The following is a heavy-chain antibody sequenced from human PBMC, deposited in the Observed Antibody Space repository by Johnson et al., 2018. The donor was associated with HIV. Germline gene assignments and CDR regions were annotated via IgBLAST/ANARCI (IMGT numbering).Heavy chain of an antibody. Sequence: VQLVESGGGLVQPGGSLRLSCVTSEFIFSSYWMSWVRQAPGKGLEWVANINQDGSDKYYVDSVKGRFTISSDNAKNSLYLQRNSLRADDTAVYYCWRVGLLRRMGAFDIWGQGTMVTVSS. D-gene: IGHD3-22*01. CDR3: WRVGLLRRMGAFDI. V-gene: IGHV3-7*03. CDR1: EFIFSSYW. J-gene: IGHJ3*02. CDR2: INQDGSDK.